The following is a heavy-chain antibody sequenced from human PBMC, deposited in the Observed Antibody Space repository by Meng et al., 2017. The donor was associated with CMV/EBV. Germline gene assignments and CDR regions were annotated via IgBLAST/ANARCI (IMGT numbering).Heavy chain of an antibody. V-gene: IGHV3-48*03. CDR2: ISSSGSTI. CDR1: GFTFSSYE. J-gene: IGHJ6*02. CDR3: ARDYDILTGSAPYYYGMDV. Sequence: GSLRLSCAASGFTFSSYEMNWVRQAPGKGLEWVSYISSSGSTIYYADSVKDRFTISRDNAKNSLYLQMNSLRAEDTAVYYCARDYDILTGSAPYYYGMDVWGQGTTVTV. D-gene: IGHD3-9*01.